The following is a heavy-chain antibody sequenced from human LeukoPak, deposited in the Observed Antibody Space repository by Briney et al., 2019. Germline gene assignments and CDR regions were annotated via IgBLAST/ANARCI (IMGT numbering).Heavy chain of an antibody. J-gene: IGHJ1*01. Sequence: GGSLRLSCAASGFTFSRHWMNWVRQAPGKGLEWVSYITGSSATIYYADSVKGRFTISRDNAKNSLYLQMNSLRTEDTAVYYCARGLPAPGNSWGQGTLVTVSS. CDR2: ITGSSATI. CDR1: GFTFSRHW. CDR3: ARGLPAPGNS. V-gene: IGHV3-48*04. D-gene: IGHD6-13*01.